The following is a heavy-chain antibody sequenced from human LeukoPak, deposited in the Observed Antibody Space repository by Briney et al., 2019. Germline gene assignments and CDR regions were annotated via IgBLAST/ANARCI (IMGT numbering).Heavy chain of an antibody. V-gene: IGHV4-59*12. CDR3: ARDSGPYSSAARAFDY. D-gene: IGHD6-25*01. CDR2: IYYSGST. Sequence: SETLSLTCTVSGGSISGYYWSWIRQPPGKGLEWIGYIYYSGSTNYNPSLKSRVTISVDTSKNQFSLKLSSVTAADTAVYYCARDSGPYSSAARAFDYWGQGTLVTVSS. CDR1: GGSISGYY. J-gene: IGHJ4*02.